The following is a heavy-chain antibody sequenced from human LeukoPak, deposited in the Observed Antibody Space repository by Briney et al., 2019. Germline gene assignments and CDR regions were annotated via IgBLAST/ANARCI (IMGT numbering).Heavy chain of an antibody. Sequence: GGSLRLSCTASGFTFSAYGMHWVRQAPGKGLEWVSFIRYDGSYKYYADSVKGRFTISRDNAKNTVSLQMNSLKAEDTAVYYCGTVFDHWGPGILVTVSS. CDR2: IRYDGSYK. V-gene: IGHV3-30*02. CDR1: GFTFSAYG. J-gene: IGHJ4*02. CDR3: GTVFDH. D-gene: IGHD1-14*01.